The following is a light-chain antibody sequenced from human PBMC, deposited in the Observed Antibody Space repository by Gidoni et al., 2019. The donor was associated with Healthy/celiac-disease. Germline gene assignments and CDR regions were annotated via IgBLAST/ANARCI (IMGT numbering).Light chain of an antibody. J-gene: IGKJ3*01. CDR2: AAR. CDR1: QGISSY. V-gene: IGKV1-9*01. CDR3: QQLNSYPGFT. Sequence: DIQLTQSPSFLSASVGDRVTITCRASQGISSYLAWYQQKPGKATKLLIYAARTLKSGVPSGFSGRGAGTKYRLTISSMKHEDFATYDCQQLNSYPGFTCGHGTKVDIK.